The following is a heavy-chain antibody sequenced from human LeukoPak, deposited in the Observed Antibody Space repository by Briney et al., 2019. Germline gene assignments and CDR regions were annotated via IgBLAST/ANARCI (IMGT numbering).Heavy chain of an antibody. Sequence: PGRSLRLSCAASGLTFSSYAMHWVRQAPGKGLEWVAVISYDGSNKYYADSVKGRFTISRDNSKNTLYLQMNSLRAEDTAVYYCARDLLAAAGTFWFDPWGQGTLVTVSS. J-gene: IGHJ5*02. CDR1: GLTFSSYA. D-gene: IGHD6-13*01. CDR2: ISYDGSNK. V-gene: IGHV3-30*04. CDR3: ARDLLAAAGTFWFDP.